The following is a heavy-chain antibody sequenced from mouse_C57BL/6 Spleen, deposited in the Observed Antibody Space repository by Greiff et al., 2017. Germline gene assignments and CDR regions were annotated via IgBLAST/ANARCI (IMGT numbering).Heavy chain of an antibody. J-gene: IGHJ2*01. V-gene: IGHV3-6*01. D-gene: IGHD2-1*01. CDR1: GYSITSGYY. CDR2: ISYDGSN. Sequence: EVQLQESGPGLVKPSQSLSLTCSVTGYSITSGYYWNWIRQFPGNKLEWMGYISYDGSNNYNPSLKNRISITRDTSKNQFFLKLNSVTTEDTATYYCARERIYYGNYEDYFDYWGQGTTLTVSS. CDR3: ARERIYYGNYEDYFDY.